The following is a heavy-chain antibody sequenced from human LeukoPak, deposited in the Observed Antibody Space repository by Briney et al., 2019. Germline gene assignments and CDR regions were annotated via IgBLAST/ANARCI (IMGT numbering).Heavy chain of an antibody. D-gene: IGHD2-15*01. CDR3: ARDGGYCSGGSCYPISFDI. Sequence: GASVKVSCKASGYTFTAYYMHWVRQAPGQGLEWMGWINPNSGGTNYAQKFQGRVTMTRDTSISTAYMELRRLRSDDTAVYYCARDGGYCSGGSCYPISFDIWGQGTMVTVSS. J-gene: IGHJ3*02. CDR1: GYTFTAYY. CDR2: INPNSGGT. V-gene: IGHV1-2*02.